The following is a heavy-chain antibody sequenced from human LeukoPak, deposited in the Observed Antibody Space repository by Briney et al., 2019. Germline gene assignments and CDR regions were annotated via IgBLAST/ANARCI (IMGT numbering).Heavy chain of an antibody. Sequence: GGSLRLSCTASGFTVSSNYMGWVRQAPGMGLEWVSVRHGGGNTWYAHSVKGRFTISSDQSKSTLYLQMNSLRADDTAVYYCARDHPDRSGYSVIWGQGTLVTVSS. D-gene: IGHD3-22*01. V-gene: IGHV3-53*01. J-gene: IGHJ4*02. CDR1: GFTVSSNY. CDR3: ARDHPDRSGYSVI. CDR2: RHGGGNT.